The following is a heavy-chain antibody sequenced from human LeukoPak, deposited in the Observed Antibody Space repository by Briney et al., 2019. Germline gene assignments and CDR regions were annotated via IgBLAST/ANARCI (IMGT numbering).Heavy chain of an antibody. CDR3: ATRNSYYYYMDV. J-gene: IGHJ6*03. V-gene: IGHV4-39*01. CDR1: GGSISSNNHY. CDR2: IYYSGTT. D-gene: IGHD6-6*01. Sequence: PSETLSLTFTVSGGSISSNNHYWGWIRQPPGKGLEWIGSIYYSGTTFYRPSLITRATISLDTSKNQFSLKLSSVTAADTAVYYCATRNSYYYYMDVWGKGTTVTVSS.